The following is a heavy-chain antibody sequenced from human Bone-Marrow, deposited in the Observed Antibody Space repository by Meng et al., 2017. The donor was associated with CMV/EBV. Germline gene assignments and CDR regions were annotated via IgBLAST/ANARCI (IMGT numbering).Heavy chain of an antibody. CDR1: GFTFSDAR. V-gene: IGHV3-15*05. Sequence: GESLKISCAASGFTFSDARMNWVRQAPGKGLEWVGRIKRKTDGGTTDYAASVKGRFTISRDDSKNTLSLQMNSLKTEDTAVYFCSTGGYNSGWDFWGQGTLVTVSS. D-gene: IGHD6-19*01. CDR3: STGGYNSGWDF. CDR2: IKRKTDGGTT. J-gene: IGHJ4*02.